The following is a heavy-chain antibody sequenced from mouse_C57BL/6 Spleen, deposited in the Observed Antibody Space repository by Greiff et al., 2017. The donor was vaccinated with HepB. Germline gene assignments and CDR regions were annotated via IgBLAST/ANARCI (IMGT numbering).Heavy chain of an antibody. CDR1: GYTFTSYW. D-gene: IGHD3-2*02. Sequence: VQLQQPGAELVKPGASVKLSCKASGYTFTSYWMHWVKQRPGRGLEWIGRIDPANGNTKYAPKFQGKATITADTSSNTAYLQLSSLTSEDTAIYYCARDSSGYDYFDYWGQGTTLTVSS. J-gene: IGHJ2*01. V-gene: IGHV14-3*01. CDR2: IDPANGNT. CDR3: ARDSSGYDYFDY.